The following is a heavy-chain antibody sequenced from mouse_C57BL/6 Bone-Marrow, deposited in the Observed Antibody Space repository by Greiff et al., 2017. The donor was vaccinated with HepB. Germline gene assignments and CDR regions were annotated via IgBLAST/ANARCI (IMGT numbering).Heavy chain of an antibody. J-gene: IGHJ2*01. V-gene: IGHV1-59*01. CDR3: ARAPHYYLFDY. CDR1: GYTFTSYW. D-gene: IGHD1-2*01. CDR2: IDPSDSYT. Sequence: VQLQQSGAELVRPGTSVKLSCKASGYTFTSYWMHWVKQRPGQGLEWIGVIDPSDSYTNYNQKFKGKATLTVDTSSSTAYMQLSSLTSEDSAVYYCARAPHYYLFDYWGQGTTLTVSS.